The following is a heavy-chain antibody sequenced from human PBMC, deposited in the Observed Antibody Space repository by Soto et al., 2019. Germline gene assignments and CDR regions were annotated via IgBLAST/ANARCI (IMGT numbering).Heavy chain of an antibody. CDR1: GYTFTSYY. J-gene: IGHJ4*03. CDR2: ISAYNGRA. Sequence: ASVKVSCKASGYTFTSYYISWVRQAPGQGLEWMGCISAYNGRANYAQKLQGRVTLTRDTSMSTAYMELSSLRSDDTAVYFCSRLTTMVREINDDPFDFWGQGTLVTVSS. D-gene: IGHD3-10*01. CDR3: SRLTTMVREINDDPFDF. V-gene: IGHV1-18*01.